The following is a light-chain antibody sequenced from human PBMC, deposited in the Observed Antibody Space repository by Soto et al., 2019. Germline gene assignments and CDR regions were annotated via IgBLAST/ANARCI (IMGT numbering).Light chain of an antibody. V-gene: IGKV1-27*01. CDR3: QKYDRAPLT. CDR1: EDIAHY. J-gene: IGKJ4*02. CDR2: HTS. Sequence: DIQMTQSPSSLSASLGDKVTLTCRASEDIAHYLAWYQQKPGKAPRVLLHHTSILQSGVPSRFSGSGNGTDFNVSINSPQPEDVATYFCQKYDRAPLTFGGGTKVEI.